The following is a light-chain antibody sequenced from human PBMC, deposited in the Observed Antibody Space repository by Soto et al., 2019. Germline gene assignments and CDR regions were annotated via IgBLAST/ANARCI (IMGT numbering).Light chain of an antibody. Sequence: EVVMTQSPATLSVSPGERASLSCRASQSVSSNVAWYQQKPGQAPRLLIYGASTRATGIPARFSGSGSGTEFTLTISSLQSEDFGVYYCQRYYKWPRTFGQGTKVAIK. CDR2: GAS. CDR3: QRYYKWPRT. V-gene: IGKV3-15*01. J-gene: IGKJ1*01. CDR1: QSVSSN.